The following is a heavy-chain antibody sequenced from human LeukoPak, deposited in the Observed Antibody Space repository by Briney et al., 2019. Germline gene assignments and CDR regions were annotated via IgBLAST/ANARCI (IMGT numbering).Heavy chain of an antibody. CDR3: ARAPGSYSTPFDY. Sequence: QTGGSLRLSCAASGFTFSSYAMHWVRQAPGKGLEWVAVISYDGSNKYYADSVKGRFTISRDNSKNTLYLQMNSLRAEDTAVYYCARAPGSYSTPFDYWGQGTLVTVSS. CDR1: GFTFSSYA. J-gene: IGHJ4*02. V-gene: IGHV3-30-3*01. CDR2: ISYDGSNK. D-gene: IGHD3-10*01.